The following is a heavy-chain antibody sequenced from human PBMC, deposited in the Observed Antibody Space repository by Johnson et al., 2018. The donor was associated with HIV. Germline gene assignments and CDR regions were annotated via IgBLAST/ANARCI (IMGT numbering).Heavy chain of an antibody. Sequence: QVQLVESGGGLVQPGRSLRLSCAASGFTFSTYGMHWVRQAPGKGLEWVAVMWYDGSNKYYADSMKGRFTISRDNYQNTLYRQMNSLRAEDTAVYYCAKAFSSSWSDAFDIWGQGTMVTVSS. CDR2: MWYDGSNK. CDR1: GFTFSTYG. J-gene: IGHJ3*02. CDR3: AKAFSSSWSDAFDI. V-gene: IGHV3-33*06. D-gene: IGHD6-13*01.